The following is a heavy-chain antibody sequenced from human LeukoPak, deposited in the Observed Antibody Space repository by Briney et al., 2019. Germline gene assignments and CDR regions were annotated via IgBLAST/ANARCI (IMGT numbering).Heavy chain of an antibody. Sequence: GGSLRLSCGASGFTFSNYAMSWVRQAPGKGLQFVSSITDSGGATYYAGSVKGRFTTSRDNSKSTLYLQMNSLRAEDTAIYYCAKNLGSSGYLPSDYWGQGTLVTVSP. V-gene: IGHV3-23*01. CDR2: ITDSGGAT. CDR3: AKNLGSSGYLPSDY. D-gene: IGHD3-22*01. J-gene: IGHJ4*02. CDR1: GFTFSNYA.